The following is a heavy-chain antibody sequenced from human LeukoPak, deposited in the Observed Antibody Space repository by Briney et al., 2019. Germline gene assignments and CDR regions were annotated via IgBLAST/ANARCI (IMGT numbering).Heavy chain of an antibody. J-gene: IGHJ4*02. CDR3: GRSYGSGRIIGY. CDR2: VFHRGTT. CDR1: GYSINSAFY. D-gene: IGHD3-10*01. V-gene: IGHV4-38-2*02. Sequence: SETLSLTCTVSGYSINSAFYWGWIRVPPGKGLEWIGSVFHRGTTYYNSSLKSRVNISIDTSKNQFSLQLNSVTPEDTAVYYCGRSYGSGRIIGYWGQGTLVTVSS.